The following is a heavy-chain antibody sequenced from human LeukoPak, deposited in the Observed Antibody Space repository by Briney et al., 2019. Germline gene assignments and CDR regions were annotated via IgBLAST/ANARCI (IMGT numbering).Heavy chain of an antibody. D-gene: IGHD2-2*01. CDR2: INPNSGGT. CDR1: GYTFTGYY. CDR3: ARICSSTSCSSYYYYGTDV. J-gene: IGHJ6*02. V-gene: IGHV1-2*06. Sequence: GASVTVSCTASGYTFTGYYMHWVRQAPGQGLEWMGRINPNSGGTNYAQKFQGRVTMTRDTSISTAYMELSRLRSDDTAVYYCARICSSTSCSSYYYYGTDVWGQGTTVTVSS.